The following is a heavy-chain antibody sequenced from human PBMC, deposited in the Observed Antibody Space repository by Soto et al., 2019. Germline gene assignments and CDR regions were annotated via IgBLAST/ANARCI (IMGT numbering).Heavy chain of an antibody. Sequence: PGGSLRLSCAASGFTFSSYDMHWVRQATGKGLEWVSAIGTAGDTYYPGSVKGRFTISRENAKNSLYLQMNSLRAGDTAVYYCARVKDYVWGSYRSYYFDYWGQGTLVTSPQ. CDR2: IGTAGDT. CDR3: ARVKDYVWGSYRSYYFDY. J-gene: IGHJ4*02. CDR1: GFTFSSYD. D-gene: IGHD3-16*02. V-gene: IGHV3-13*01.